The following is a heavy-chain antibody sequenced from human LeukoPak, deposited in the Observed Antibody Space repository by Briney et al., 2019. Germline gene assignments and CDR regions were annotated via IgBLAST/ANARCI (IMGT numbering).Heavy chain of an antibody. Sequence: GGSLRLSCAASGFTFSSYGMHWVRQAPAKGLEWVAVIWYDGSNKYYADSVKGRFTISRDNSKNTLYLQTNSLRAEDTAVYYCARAGKVVTSFFDYWGQGTLVT. CDR2: IWYDGSNK. D-gene: IGHD3-22*01. CDR1: GFTFSSYG. V-gene: IGHV3-33*01. CDR3: ARAGKVVTSFFDY. J-gene: IGHJ4*02.